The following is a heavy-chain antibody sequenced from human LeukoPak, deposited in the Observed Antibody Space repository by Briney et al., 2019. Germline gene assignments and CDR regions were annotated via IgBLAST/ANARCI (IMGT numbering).Heavy chain of an antibody. CDR3: ASSSSWPHFDY. J-gene: IGHJ4*02. V-gene: IGHV3-30-3*01. CDR1: GFTFSSYA. Sequence: GGSLRLSCAASGFTFSSYAMHWVRQAPGKGLEWVAVISYDGSNKYYADSVKGRFTISRDNSKNTLYLQMNSLRAEDTAVYYCASSSSWPHFDYWGQGTLVTVPS. D-gene: IGHD6-13*01. CDR2: ISYDGSNK.